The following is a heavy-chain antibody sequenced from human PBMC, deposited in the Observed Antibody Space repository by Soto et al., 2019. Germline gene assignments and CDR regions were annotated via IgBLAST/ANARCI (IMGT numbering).Heavy chain of an antibody. V-gene: IGHV4-61*01. J-gene: IGHJ4*02. CDR3: ARVGGVIVHDY. CDR2: IYYSGCT. D-gene: IGHD3-16*02. CDR1: GGSVSSGSYY. Sequence: QVQLQESGPGLVKPSETLSLTCTVSGGSVSSGSYYWSWIRQPPGKGLEWIGYIYYSGCTNYNPSLKSRVTISVDTSKNQFSLKLSSVTAADTAVYYCARVGGVIVHDYWGQGTLVTVSS.